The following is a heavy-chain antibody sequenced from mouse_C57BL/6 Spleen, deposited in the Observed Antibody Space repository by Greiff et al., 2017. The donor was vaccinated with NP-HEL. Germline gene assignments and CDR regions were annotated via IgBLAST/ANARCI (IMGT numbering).Heavy chain of an antibody. D-gene: IGHD1-1*01. J-gene: IGHJ2*01. CDR3: ARRGGYGSSLD. CDR1: GYTFTSYW. V-gene: IGHV1-50*01. Sequence: QVQLQQPGAELVKPGASVTLSCKASGYTFTSYWMQWVKQRPGQGLEWIGEIDPSDSYTNYNQKFKGKATLTVDTSSSTAYMQLSSLTSEDSAVYYCARRGGYGSSLDWGQGTTLTVSS. CDR2: IDPSDSYT.